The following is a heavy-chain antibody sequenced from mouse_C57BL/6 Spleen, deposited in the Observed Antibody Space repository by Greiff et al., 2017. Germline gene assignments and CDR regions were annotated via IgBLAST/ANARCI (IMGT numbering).Heavy chain of an antibody. D-gene: IGHD2-2*01. Sequence: VQLQQPGAELVKPGASVKLSCKASGYTFTSYWMHWVKQRPGRGLEWIGRIDPNSGGTNYNEKFTGKATLTADKSSSTAYMQLSSLTSEDSAVXFCARWLPPMDYWGQGTSVTVSA. CDR3: ARWLPPMDY. CDR2: IDPNSGGT. CDR1: GYTFTSYW. J-gene: IGHJ4*01. V-gene: IGHV1-62-3*01.